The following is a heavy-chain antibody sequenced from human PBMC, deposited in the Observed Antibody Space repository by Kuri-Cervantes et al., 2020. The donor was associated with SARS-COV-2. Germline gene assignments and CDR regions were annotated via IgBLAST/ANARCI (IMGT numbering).Heavy chain of an antibody. V-gene: IGHV3-74*01. CDR2: FMSDGTSP. CDR3: AKSDWFDP. CDR1: GFTFSSYA. J-gene: IGHJ5*02. Sequence: ETLSLTCAASGFTFSSYAMSWVRQAPGKGLVWVSRFMSDGTSPSYADSVRGRFTISRDNAKNTLYLQMNSLRADDTAVYYCAKSDWFDPWGQGTLVTVSS.